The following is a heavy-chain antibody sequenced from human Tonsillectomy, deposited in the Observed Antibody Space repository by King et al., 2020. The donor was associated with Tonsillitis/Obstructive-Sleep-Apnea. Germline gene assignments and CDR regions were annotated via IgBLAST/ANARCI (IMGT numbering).Heavy chain of an antibody. V-gene: IGHV4-34*01. CDR3: ARGDIVVVPAAKAYYYYMDV. D-gene: IGHD2-2*01. J-gene: IGHJ6*03. Sequence: VQLQELGAGLLKPSETLSLTCAVYGGSFSDYYWSWIRQPPGQGLEWIGEINHSGSTNYNSSLKSRVTISVDTSKNQFSLKLSSVTAADTAVYYCARGDIVVVPAAKAYYYYMDVWGKGTTVTVSS. CDR2: INHSGST. CDR1: GGSFSDYY.